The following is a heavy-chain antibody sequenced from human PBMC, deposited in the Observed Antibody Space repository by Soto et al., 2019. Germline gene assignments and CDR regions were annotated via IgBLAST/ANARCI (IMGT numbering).Heavy chain of an antibody. Sequence: SGALSLTCTVSGGTVISTSYYGYWIRQPPGKGLEWIGFIYYSGSTNYNPSLKSRVTISVDTSKNQFSLKLSSVTAADTAVYYCGRDPGYWSGGRCYSARGGLDRWGPGILVTVFS. J-gene: IGHJ5*02. CDR2: IYYSGST. CDR3: GRDPGYWSGGRCYSARGGLDR. V-gene: IGHV4-61*01. CDR1: GGTVISTSYY. D-gene: IGHD2-15*01.